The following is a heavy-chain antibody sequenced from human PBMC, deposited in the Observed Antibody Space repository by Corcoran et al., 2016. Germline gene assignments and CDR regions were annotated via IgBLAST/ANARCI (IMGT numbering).Heavy chain of an antibody. CDR1: GYTFTGYY. CDR2: INPNSGAT. V-gene: IGHV1-2*02. D-gene: IGHD4-17*01. CDR3: ATSLTPRGGLRGAFDI. J-gene: IGHJ3*02. Sequence: QVQLVQSGAEVKKPGASVKVSCKASGYTFTGYYIHWVRQAPGQGLEWMGWINPNSGATNYAQRFQGRVTMTRDTSITTSYMELRSLTSDDTAVYYCATSLTPRGGLRGAFDIWGQGTMVTVSS.